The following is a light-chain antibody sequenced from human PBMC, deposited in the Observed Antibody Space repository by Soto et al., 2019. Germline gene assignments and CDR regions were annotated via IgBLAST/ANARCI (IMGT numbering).Light chain of an antibody. J-gene: IGLJ1*01. CDR1: SSDVGGYNY. CDR3: SSYAGSHYV. CDR2: EVS. Sequence: ALTQPPSASGSPGQSVTISCTGTSSDVGGYNYVSWYQQHPGKAPKLMIYEVSKRPSGVPDRFSGSKSGNTASLTVSGLQAEDEADYYCSSYAGSHYVFGTGTKLTVL. V-gene: IGLV2-8*01.